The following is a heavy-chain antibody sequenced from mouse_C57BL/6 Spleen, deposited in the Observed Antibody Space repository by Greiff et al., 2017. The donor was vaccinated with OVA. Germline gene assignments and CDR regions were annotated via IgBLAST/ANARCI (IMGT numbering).Heavy chain of an antibody. D-gene: IGHD2-3*01. V-gene: IGHV1-81*01. CDR2: IYPGSGTT. CDR1: GYTFTSYG. CDR3: AREEDGYCDY. J-gene: IGHJ2*02. Sequence: VQLQQSGAELARPGASVKLSCKASGYTFTSYGISWVKQTTGQGLEWIGEIYPGSGTTYYNETFKGKATLTADKSSSTAYMELRSLTSADSAVYFGAREEDGYCDYWGQGTLSQSPQ.